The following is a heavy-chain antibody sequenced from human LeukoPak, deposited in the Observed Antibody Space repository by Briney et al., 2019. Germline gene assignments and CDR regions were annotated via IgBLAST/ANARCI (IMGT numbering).Heavy chain of an antibody. D-gene: IGHD2-2*01. CDR2: ISYDGSNK. J-gene: IGHJ4*02. CDR1: GFTFSSYA. Sequence: GGSLRLSRAASGFTFSSYAMHWVRQAPGKGLEWVAVISYDGSNKYYADSVKGRFTISRDNSKNTLYLQMNSLRAEDTAVYYCARDGGSAAYDFDYWGQGTLVTVSS. CDR3: ARDGGSAAYDFDY. V-gene: IGHV3-30-3*01.